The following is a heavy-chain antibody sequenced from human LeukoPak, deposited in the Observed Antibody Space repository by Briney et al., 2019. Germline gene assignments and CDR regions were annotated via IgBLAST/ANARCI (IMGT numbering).Heavy chain of an antibody. CDR2: INAGNGNT. Sequence: ASVKVSCKASGYTFTSYAMHWVRQAPGQRLEWMGWINAGNGNTKYSRKFQGRVTITRDTSASTAYMELSSLRSEDTAVYYCARDSLGYYDILTGSLGYWGQGTLVTVSS. CDR1: GYTFTSYA. D-gene: IGHD3-9*01. V-gene: IGHV1-3*01. CDR3: ARDSLGYYDILTGSLGY. J-gene: IGHJ4*02.